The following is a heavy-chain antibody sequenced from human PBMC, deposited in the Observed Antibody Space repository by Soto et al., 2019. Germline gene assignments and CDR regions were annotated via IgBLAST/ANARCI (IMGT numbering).Heavy chain of an antibody. CDR1: GGTFSRYA. V-gene: IGHV1-69*01. D-gene: IGHD6-13*01. J-gene: IGHJ5*02. CDR2: IIPIFGTA. Sequence: QVHLVQSGAEVKKPGSSAKVSCKASGGTFSRYAIRWVRQAPGQGLEWMGGIIPIFGTANYAQKFQGRVKITADASTRTAYMELSSLSSEDTAVYYWAREFGAAAGKRSSLDPWGQGTMVTVS. CDR3: AREFGAAAGKRSSLDP.